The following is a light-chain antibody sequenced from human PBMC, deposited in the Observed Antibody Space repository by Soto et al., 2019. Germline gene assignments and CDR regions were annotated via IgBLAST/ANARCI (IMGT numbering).Light chain of an antibody. V-gene: IGLV1-40*01. J-gene: IGLJ3*02. Sequence: QSALTQPPSVSGAPGQRVTISCTGSSSNIGAGYDVHWYQQLPGTAPKLLIYGNTNRPSGVPDRFSGFKSGTSASLAITGLQAEDEAHYYCQSYDNSLSGSWVFGGGTQLTVL. CDR2: GNT. CDR1: SSNIGAGYD. CDR3: QSYDNSLSGSWV.